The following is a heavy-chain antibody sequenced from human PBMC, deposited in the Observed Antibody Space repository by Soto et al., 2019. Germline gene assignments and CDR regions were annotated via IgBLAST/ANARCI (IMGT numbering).Heavy chain of an antibody. V-gene: IGHV3-74*01. J-gene: IGHJ3*02. D-gene: IGHD2-21*01. Sequence: EVQLVESGGGLVQPGGSLRLSCAASGFTFSSHWMHWVRQAPGKGLVWVSRISSDGSRTNYADSVKGRFTIYRDNAKNTVYLQMNSLRAEETAVYYCARGVRGAYGLDIWGQGTMVTVSS. CDR3: ARGVRGAYGLDI. CDR1: GFTFSSHW. CDR2: ISSDGSRT.